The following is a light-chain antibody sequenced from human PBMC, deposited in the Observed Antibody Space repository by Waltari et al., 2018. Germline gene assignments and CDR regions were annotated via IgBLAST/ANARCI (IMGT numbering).Light chain of an antibody. J-gene: IGKJ2*01. V-gene: IGKV4-1*01. CDR2: WAS. CDR1: QTVLFSSNNQNY. Sequence: DIVVTQSPDPLAVSLGEWPAISCQSCQTVLFSSNNQNYLPWYQQKPGQPPKLLIYWASTRGSGVPDRFSGSGSGTDFTLTISSLQAEDVAVYYCQQYYDTPYTFGQGTKLEIK. CDR3: QQYYDTPYT.